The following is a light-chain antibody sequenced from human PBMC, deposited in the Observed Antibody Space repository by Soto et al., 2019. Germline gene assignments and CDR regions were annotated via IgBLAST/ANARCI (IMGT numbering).Light chain of an antibody. CDR1: QCVTSG. CDR3: QQADSFPLT. J-gene: IGKJ4*01. Sequence: DIQMTQAPSLVAASGRDIVTITFRASQCVTSGLAWYQQKPGKAPNLLIYGASNLQSGVPSRFSGSGSATDFTLTISSLQPEDFATYYCQQADSFPLTSGGGTKV. V-gene: IGKV1-12*01. CDR2: GAS.